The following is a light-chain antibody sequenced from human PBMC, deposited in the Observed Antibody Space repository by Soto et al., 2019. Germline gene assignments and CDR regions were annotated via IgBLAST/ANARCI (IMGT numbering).Light chain of an antibody. CDR2: DAS. CDR3: QESYSPLWGT. V-gene: IGKV1-39*01. Sequence: DIQMTQSPSSLSASVGDRVTITCQTSQSINTCLNWYQQKTGKAPKLLIYDASSLQSGVPLRFSGSGSGTDFSLPISSLEPEDFATYYCQESYSPLWGTCGQGTKVEIK. CDR1: QSINTC. J-gene: IGKJ1*01.